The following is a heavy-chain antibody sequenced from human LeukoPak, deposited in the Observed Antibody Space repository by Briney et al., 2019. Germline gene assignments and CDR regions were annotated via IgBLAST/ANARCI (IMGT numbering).Heavy chain of an antibody. Sequence: GGSLRLSCAASGFTFSSYAMSWVRQAPGKGLEWVSAIGGSGGSTYYADSVKGRFTISRDNSKNTLYLQMNSLRAEDTAVYYCAKDSVRYYDFWSGPPTGYFQHWGQGTLVTVSS. CDR2: IGGSGGST. J-gene: IGHJ1*01. CDR1: GFTFSSYA. CDR3: AKDSVRYYDFWSGPPTGYFQH. V-gene: IGHV3-23*01. D-gene: IGHD3-3*01.